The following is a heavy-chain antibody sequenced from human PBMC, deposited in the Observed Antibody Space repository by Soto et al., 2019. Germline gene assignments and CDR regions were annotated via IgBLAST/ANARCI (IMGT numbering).Heavy chain of an antibody. J-gene: IGHJ6*02. CDR1: GGTFSSYA. Sequence: QVQLVQSGAEVKKPGSSVKVSCKASGGTFSSYAISWVRQAPGQGLEWMGGIIPIFGTANYAQKFQGRVTITADESSSTAYMELSSLRSEDTAVYYCARDELDITLFGVVIPHYGMDVWGQGTTVTVSS. V-gene: IGHV1-69*01. D-gene: IGHD3-3*01. CDR3: ARDELDITLFGVVIPHYGMDV. CDR2: IIPIFGTA.